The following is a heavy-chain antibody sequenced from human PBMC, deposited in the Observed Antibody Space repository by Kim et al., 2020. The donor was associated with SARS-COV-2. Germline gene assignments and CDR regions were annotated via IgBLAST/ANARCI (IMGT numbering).Heavy chain of an antibody. Sequence: SVKVSCKASGGTFSSYAISWVRQAPGQGLEWMGRIIPILGIANYAQKFQGRVTITADKSTSTAYMELSSLRSEDTAVYYCARETYLDYYDSSGYYFGAFDTWGQGTMVTVSS. V-gene: IGHV1-69*04. CDR3: ARETYLDYYDSSGYYFGAFDT. J-gene: IGHJ3*02. D-gene: IGHD3-22*01. CDR2: IIPILGIA. CDR1: GGTFSSYA.